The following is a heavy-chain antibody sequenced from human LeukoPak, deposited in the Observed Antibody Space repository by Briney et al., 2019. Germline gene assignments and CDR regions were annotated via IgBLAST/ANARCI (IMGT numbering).Heavy chain of an antibody. J-gene: IGHJ4*02. V-gene: IGHV1-2*04. CDR3: ARAAGTHTPIDY. CDR1: GYTFTGYY. D-gene: IGHD6-13*01. Sequence: ASVKVSCKASGYTFTGYYMHWVRQAPGQGLEWMGWINPNSGGTNYAQKFQGWVTMTKDTSISTAYMELSRLRSDDTAVYYCARAAGTHTPIDYWGQGTLVTVSS. CDR2: INPNSGGT.